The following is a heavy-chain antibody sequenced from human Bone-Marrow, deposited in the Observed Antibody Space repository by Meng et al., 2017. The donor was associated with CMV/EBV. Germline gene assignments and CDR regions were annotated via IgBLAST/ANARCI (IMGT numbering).Heavy chain of an antibody. Sequence: GESLKISCAASGFTVSSNYMNWVRQAPGKGLEWVSVIYSGGSTYYADSVKGRFTISRDNSKNTLYLQMNSLRAEDTAVYYCATSWGTFDNWGQGTLVTGSS. CDR2: IYSGGST. CDR1: GFTVSSNY. CDR3: ATSWGTFDN. D-gene: IGHD3-16*01. J-gene: IGHJ4*02. V-gene: IGHV3-66*02.